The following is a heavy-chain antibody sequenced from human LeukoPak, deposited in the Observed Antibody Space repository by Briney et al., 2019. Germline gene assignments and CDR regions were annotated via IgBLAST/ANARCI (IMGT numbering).Heavy chain of an antibody. J-gene: IGHJ4*02. CDR3: ARAGKWLVICFEY. CDR2: IKQDGSEK. D-gene: IGHD6-19*01. CDR1: GFTFSSYW. Sequence: GGSQTLFCAASGFTFSSYWMSWVRQAPGKGLEWVANIKQDGSEKYYVDSVKGRFTISRDDAKNSLYLQMNSLRAEDTAVYYCARAGKWLVICFEYWDPGTLVTVSS. V-gene: IGHV3-7*01.